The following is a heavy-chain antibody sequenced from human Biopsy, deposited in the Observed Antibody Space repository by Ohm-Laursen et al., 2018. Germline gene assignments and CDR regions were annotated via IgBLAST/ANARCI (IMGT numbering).Heavy chain of an antibody. CDR1: GGSISSYY. Sequence: SQTLSLTCTVSGGSISSYYWNWIRQPAGKGLEWIGRIYTSGSTNFNPSLKSRVTMSIDTSKNQFSLRLSSVTAANTAVYYCARAAFGPFDSWGQGALVTVSS. CDR3: ARAAFGPFDS. V-gene: IGHV4-4*07. CDR2: IYTSGST. D-gene: IGHD3-16*01. J-gene: IGHJ4*02.